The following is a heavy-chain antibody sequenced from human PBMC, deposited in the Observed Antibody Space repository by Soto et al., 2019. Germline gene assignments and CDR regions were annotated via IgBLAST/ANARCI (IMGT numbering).Heavy chain of an antibody. V-gene: IGHV1-18*01. J-gene: IGHJ6*02. CDR3: ARDYRYSSSWSNYYYYGMDV. CDR1: GYTFTSYG. D-gene: IGHD6-13*01. CDR2: ISAYNGNT. Sequence: SVKVSCKASGYTFTSYGISWVRQAPGQGLEWMGWISAYNGNTNYAQKLQGRVTMTTDTSTSTAYMELRSLRSDETAVYYCARDYRYSSSWSNYYYYGMDVWGQGTTVTVS.